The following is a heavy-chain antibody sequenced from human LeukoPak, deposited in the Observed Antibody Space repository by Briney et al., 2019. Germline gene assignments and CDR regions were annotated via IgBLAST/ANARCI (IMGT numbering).Heavy chain of an antibody. Sequence: ASVKVSCKASGYTFTSYGIGWVRQAPGQGLEWMGWISAYNGNTNYAQKLQGRVTMTTDTSTSTAYMELRSLRSDDTAVYYCARDPPDYYDSSGYFPNFDFWGQGTLVTVSS. J-gene: IGHJ4*02. CDR2: ISAYNGNT. V-gene: IGHV1-18*01. CDR3: ARDPPDYYDSSGYFPNFDF. D-gene: IGHD3-22*01. CDR1: GYTFTSYG.